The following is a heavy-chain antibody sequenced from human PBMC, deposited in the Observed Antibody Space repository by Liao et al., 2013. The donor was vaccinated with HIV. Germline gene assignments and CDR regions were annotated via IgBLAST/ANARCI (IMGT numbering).Heavy chain of an antibody. V-gene: IGHV4-4*07. CDR1: GGSISSYY. CDR2: IYSSGSA. Sequence: QVQLQESGPGLVKPSETLSLTCTVSGGSISSYYWSWIRQPAGKGLEWIGRIYSSGSANYNPSLKSRVTMSVDTSKNQFSLKLSSVTAADTAVYYCATRDCGGDCYSYHYYYMDVWGKGTTVTVSS. D-gene: IGHD2-21*01. J-gene: IGHJ6*03. CDR3: ATRDCGGDCYSYHYYYMDV.